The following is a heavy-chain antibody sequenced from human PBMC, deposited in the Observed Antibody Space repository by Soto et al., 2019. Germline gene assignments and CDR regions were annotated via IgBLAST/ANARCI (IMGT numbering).Heavy chain of an antibody. CDR2: ISYSGNT. Sequence: SETLSLTCTVSGASISSNNYYWGWIRQPPGKGLEWIGTISYSGNTYYNLSLKSRVTISVDTSKNQFSLKLSSVTAADTALYYCARRYSGRIFDYWGQGTPVTVSS. CDR1: GASISSNNYY. V-gene: IGHV4-39*01. J-gene: IGHJ4*02. CDR3: ARRYSGRIFDY. D-gene: IGHD1-26*01.